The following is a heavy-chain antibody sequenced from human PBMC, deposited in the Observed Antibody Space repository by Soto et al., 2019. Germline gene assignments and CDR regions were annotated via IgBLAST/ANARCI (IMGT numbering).Heavy chain of an antibody. CDR1: GGSISSGGYY. D-gene: IGHD3-10*01. V-gene: IGHV4-31*03. Sequence: PSGTLSLTCTVSGGSISSGGYYWSWIRQHPGKGLEWIGYIYYSGSTYYNPSLKSRVTISVDTSKNQFSLKLSSVTAADTAVYYCARDPEYYGSGGPFSPDYGMDVWGQGTTVTVSS. CDR2: IYYSGST. J-gene: IGHJ6*02. CDR3: ARDPEYYGSGGPFSPDYGMDV.